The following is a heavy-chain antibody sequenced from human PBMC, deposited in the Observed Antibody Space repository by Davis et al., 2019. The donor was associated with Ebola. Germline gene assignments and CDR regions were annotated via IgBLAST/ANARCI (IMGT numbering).Heavy chain of an antibody. CDR2: ISGFNTNT. CDR1: GYTFTSYG. V-gene: IGHV1-18*04. CDR3: ARAPKDDVLTGTSSYYFDY. D-gene: IGHD3-9*01. J-gene: IGHJ4*02. Sequence: ASVKVSCKSSGYTFTSYGLVWVLHSPFLFLSFLLFISGFNTNTNFAQKFQGRVTVSKDTSTNTAYMDLRSLTSDDTAIYYCARAPKDDVLTGTSSYYFDYWGQGTLVTVSS.